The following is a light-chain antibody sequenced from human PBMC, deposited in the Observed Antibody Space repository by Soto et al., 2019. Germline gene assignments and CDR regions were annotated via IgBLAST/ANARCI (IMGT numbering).Light chain of an antibody. J-gene: IGKJ2*01. Sequence: DIQMTQSPSALSASVGDTVTITCRASQSIAASLAWYQHKPGEAPTLLIYDVSSLETGVPSRFSGSGSGTEFSLTIRGLQPDDFATYFCQQYDTYYTFGQGTKVDIK. CDR2: DVS. V-gene: IGKV1-5*01. CDR3: QQYDTYYT. CDR1: QSIAAS.